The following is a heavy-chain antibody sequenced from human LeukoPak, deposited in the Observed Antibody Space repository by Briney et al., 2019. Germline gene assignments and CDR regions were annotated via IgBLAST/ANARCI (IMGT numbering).Heavy chain of an antibody. Sequence: SVKVSCKASGGTFSSYAISWVRQAPGQGLEWMGGIIPIFGTANYAQKFQGRVTITADKSTSTAYMELRSLRSDDTAVYYCARDTYGDYSYYFDYWGQGTLVTVSS. CDR3: ARDTYGDYSYYFDY. V-gene: IGHV1-69*06. D-gene: IGHD4-17*01. J-gene: IGHJ4*02. CDR1: GGTFSSYA. CDR2: IIPIFGTA.